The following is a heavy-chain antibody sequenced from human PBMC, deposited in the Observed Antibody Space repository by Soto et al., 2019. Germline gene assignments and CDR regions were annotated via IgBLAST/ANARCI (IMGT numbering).Heavy chain of an antibody. J-gene: IGHJ4*02. V-gene: IGHV3-23*01. Sequence: GGSLSLSCVASGLTFGSRAMSWVRQAPGEGLQWVATITDNGGDAKYADSVRGRFVISRDNSKKTLYLQMTSLTAEDSAMYFCARGSTESYPGSRIFDFWGRGTLVTVS. CDR2: ITDNGGDA. D-gene: IGHD3-10*01. CDR1: GLTFGSRA. CDR3: ARGSTESYPGSRIFDF.